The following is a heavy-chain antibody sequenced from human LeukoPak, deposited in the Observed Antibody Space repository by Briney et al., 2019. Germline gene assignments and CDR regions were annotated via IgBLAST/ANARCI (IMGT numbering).Heavy chain of an antibody. J-gene: IGHJ6*03. CDR1: GFTFSSYD. V-gene: IGHV3-30*02. CDR3: AKRYFDWLSRLSRYYYYMDV. D-gene: IGHD3-9*01. CDR2: IRYNGSSK. Sequence: GGSLRLSCAASGFTFSSYDMSWVRQAPRKGLEWVAGIRYNGSSKYYADSVKGRFTISRDKSKNTLYLQMNRLRAEDTAVYYCAKRYFDWLSRLSRYYYYMDVWGKGTPVTVSS.